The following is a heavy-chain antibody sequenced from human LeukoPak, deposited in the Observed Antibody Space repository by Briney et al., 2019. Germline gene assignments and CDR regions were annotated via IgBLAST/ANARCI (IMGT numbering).Heavy chain of an antibody. CDR1: GFTFGDYA. D-gene: IGHD6-13*01. V-gene: IGHV3-49*03. CDR3: ARVGSSSWYALGYFDY. J-gene: IGHJ4*02. CDR2: IRSKAYGGTT. Sequence: GGSLRLSCTASGFTFGDYAMSWFRQAPGKGLECVGIIRSKAYGGTTKYAASVEGRFTISRDNSKNTLYLQMNSLRAEDTAVYYCARVGSSSWYALGYFDYWGQGTLVTVSS.